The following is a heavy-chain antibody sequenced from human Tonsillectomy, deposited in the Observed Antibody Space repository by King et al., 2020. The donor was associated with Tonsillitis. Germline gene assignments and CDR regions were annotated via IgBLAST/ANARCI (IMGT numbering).Heavy chain of an antibody. J-gene: IGHJ6*02. CDR1: GYSFSTYY. V-gene: IGHV1-46*03. Sequence: QLVQSGAEVKKPGASVKVSCKASGYSFSTYYMHWVRKAPGQGLEWVGIINPSGGSTTYAQKFQGRVTMTRDTSTSTVYMELSSLRSEDTAVYYCARDLVAGTSGGYYYGMDVWGQGTTVTVSS. CDR3: ARDLVAGTSGGYYYGMDV. D-gene: IGHD6-19*01. CDR2: INPSGGST.